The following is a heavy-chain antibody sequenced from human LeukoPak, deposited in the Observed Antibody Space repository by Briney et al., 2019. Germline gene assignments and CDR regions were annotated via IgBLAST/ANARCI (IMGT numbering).Heavy chain of an antibody. CDR2: INPNSGGT. Sequence: ASVKVSCKASGYTFTGYYMHWVRQAPGQGLEWMGRINPNSGGTDYAQNFQGRVTMTRDTPISTAYMELSRLRSDDTAVYYCARGYCSGGTCYLVENWLDPWGQGTLVTVSS. CDR1: GYTFTGYY. CDR3: ARGYCSGGTCYLVENWLDP. V-gene: IGHV1-2*06. D-gene: IGHD2-15*01. J-gene: IGHJ5*02.